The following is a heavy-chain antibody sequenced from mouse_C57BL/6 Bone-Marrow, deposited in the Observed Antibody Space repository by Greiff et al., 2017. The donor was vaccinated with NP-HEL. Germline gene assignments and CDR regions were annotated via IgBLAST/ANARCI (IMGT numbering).Heavy chain of an antibody. D-gene: IGHD1-1*01. CDR2: SRNKANDYTT. J-gene: IGHJ1*03. V-gene: IGHV7-1*01. CDR3: ARDALYYYGSSFWYFDV. Sequence: EVKVVESGGGLVQSGRSLRLSCATSGFTFSDFYMEWVRQAPGTGLEWIAASRNKANDYTTEYSASVKGRFIVSRDTSQSILYLQMNALRAEDTAIYYCARDALYYYGSSFWYFDVWCTGTTVTVSS. CDR1: GFTFSDFY.